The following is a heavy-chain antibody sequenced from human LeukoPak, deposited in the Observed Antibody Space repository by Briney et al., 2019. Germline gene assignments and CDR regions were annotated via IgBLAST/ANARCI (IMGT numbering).Heavy chain of an antibody. CDR2: ISSSGSTI. CDR3: AHIFGEPNI. CDR1: KFIFSSYS. J-gene: IGHJ3*02. Sequence: PGGSLRLSCAASKFIFSSYSMNWVRQAPGKGLEWVSYISSSGSTIYYADSVKGRFTISRDNAKNSLYLQMNSLRAEDTAVYYCAHIFGEPNIWGQGTMVTVSS. V-gene: IGHV3-48*04. D-gene: IGHD3-3*02.